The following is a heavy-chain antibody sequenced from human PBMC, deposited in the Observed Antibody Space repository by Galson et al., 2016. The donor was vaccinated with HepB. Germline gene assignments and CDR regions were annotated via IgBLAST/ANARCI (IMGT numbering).Heavy chain of an antibody. Sequence: SETLSLTCTVSGGSISGYYWSWIRQPPGKGLEWIGYIYDTGSTNYNPSLKSRVTMSVDTSKNQFSLNLSSVTAADTAVYYCARLLSKWDGAFGIWGQGTVVTVSS. V-gene: IGHV4-59*01. CDR1: GGSISGYY. J-gene: IGHJ3*02. CDR2: IYDTGST. D-gene: IGHD3-10*01. CDR3: ARLLSKWDGAFGI.